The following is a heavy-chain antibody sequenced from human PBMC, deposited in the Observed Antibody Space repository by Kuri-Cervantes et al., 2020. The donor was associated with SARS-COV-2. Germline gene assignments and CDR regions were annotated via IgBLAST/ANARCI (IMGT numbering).Heavy chain of an antibody. CDR2: IYTSGST. Sequence: SETLSLTCTVSGGSISSYYWSWIRQPAGKGLEWIGRIYTSGSTNYNPSLKSRVTISVDTSRNQFSLRLNSVTAADTAVYFCAREGYGATNWYFDLWGRGTLVTVSS. CDR1: GGSISSYY. D-gene: IGHD1-26*01. V-gene: IGHV4-4*07. J-gene: IGHJ2*01. CDR3: AREGYGATNWYFDL.